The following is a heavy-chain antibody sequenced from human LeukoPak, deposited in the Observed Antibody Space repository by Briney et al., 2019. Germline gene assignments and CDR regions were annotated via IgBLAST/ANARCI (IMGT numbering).Heavy chain of an antibody. CDR2: IYYNGVT. CDR1: GASISSDVSS. CDR3: ARCDIVYYYENSALLPRGYFDD. D-gene: IGHD3-22*01. J-gene: IGHJ4*02. V-gene: IGHV4-31*03. Sequence: SETLSLTCTVSGASISSDVSSWSWIRQHPGKGLEWIGYIYYNGVTYYNPSLKSRVTISVYTSKNQFSLKLSSMTAADTAVYYCARCDIVYYYENSALLPRGYFDDWGQGTLVTVSS.